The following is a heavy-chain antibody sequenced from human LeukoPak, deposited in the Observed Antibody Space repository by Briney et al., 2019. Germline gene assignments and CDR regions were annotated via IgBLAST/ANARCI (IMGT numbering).Heavy chain of an antibody. CDR2: IRNDGIDK. D-gene: IGHD3-3*01. J-gene: IGHJ5*02. Sequence: GGSLRLSCAASGFTFSSYGMHWVRQAPGKGLEWVAFIRNDGIDKYHADSVKGRFTISRDNSKNTLYLQMNSLRAEDTAVYYCAKVPSISRWFDPWGQGTLVSVSS. CDR3: AKVPSISRWFDP. CDR1: GFTFSSYG. V-gene: IGHV3-30*02.